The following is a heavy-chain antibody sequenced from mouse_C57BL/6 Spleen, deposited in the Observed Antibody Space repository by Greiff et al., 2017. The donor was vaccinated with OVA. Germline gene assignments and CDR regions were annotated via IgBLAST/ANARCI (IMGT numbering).Heavy chain of an antibody. CDR2: IYPGDGDT. Sequence: VQLQQSGPELVKPGASVKISCKASGYAFSSSWMNWVKQRPGKGLEWIGRIYPGDGDTNYNGKFKGKATLTADKSSSTAYMQLSSLTSEDSAVYFCARLDDTPYFDYWGQGTTLTVSS. CDR3: ARLDDTPYFDY. V-gene: IGHV1-82*01. J-gene: IGHJ2*01. CDR1: GYAFSSSW. D-gene: IGHD2-3*01.